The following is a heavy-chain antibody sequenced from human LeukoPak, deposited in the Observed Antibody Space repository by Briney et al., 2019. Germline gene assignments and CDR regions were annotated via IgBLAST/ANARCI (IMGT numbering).Heavy chain of an antibody. Sequence: GGSLRLSCAASGFTFSSYSMNWVRQAPGKGLVWASRVNRDGSRTSYADSVKGRFTISRDNAKNTLYLQMNSLRAEDTAVYFCARVPYDSSGYYMGGDYWGQGTLVTVSS. CDR1: GFTFSSYS. CDR3: ARVPYDSSGYYMGGDY. D-gene: IGHD3-22*01. V-gene: IGHV3-74*01. CDR2: VNRDGSRT. J-gene: IGHJ4*02.